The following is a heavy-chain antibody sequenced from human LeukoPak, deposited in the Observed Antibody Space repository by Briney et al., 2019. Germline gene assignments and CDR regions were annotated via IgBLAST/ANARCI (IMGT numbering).Heavy chain of an antibody. CDR3: ARVRGSYSADY. D-gene: IGHD1-26*01. CDR1: GFTFSDYY. CDR2: ISGSGAAT. J-gene: IGHJ4*02. Sequence: GGSLRLSCAASGFTFSDYYMSWIRQAPGKGLEWVSYISGSGAATYYADSVKGRFTISRDNPKDSLYLQLNSLRAEDTALYYCARVRGSYSADYWGQGTLVTVSS. V-gene: IGHV3-11*01.